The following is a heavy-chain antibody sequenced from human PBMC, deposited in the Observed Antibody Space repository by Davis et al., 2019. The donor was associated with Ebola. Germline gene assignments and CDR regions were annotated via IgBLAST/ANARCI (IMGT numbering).Heavy chain of an antibody. V-gene: IGHV1-2*06. Sequence: ASVKVSCKASGYTFTGYYIQWVRQAPGQGLEWMGRINPYSGGTNYAQKFQGRVTMTRDTSISTAYMGLSSLRSDDTAVYYCARVRYCGGDCSRHYYYGMDVWGKGTTVTVSS. J-gene: IGHJ6*04. CDR2: INPYSGGT. CDR1: GYTFTGYY. CDR3: ARVRYCGGDCSRHYYYGMDV. D-gene: IGHD2-21*02.